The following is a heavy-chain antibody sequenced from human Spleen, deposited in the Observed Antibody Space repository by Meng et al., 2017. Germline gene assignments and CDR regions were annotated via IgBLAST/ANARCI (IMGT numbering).Heavy chain of an antibody. CDR1: GYTFTNYF. CDR2: INPNGVST. V-gene: IGHV1-46*01. Sequence: QGQLFQSGADVKKPGASVKVSCKASGYTFTNYFLQWVRQAPGQGLEWVGTINPNGVSTNYALNLQGRVSMTRDTSTSTVYMELSSTRSEDTAVYYCAREKSPGHFDYWGQGTLVTVSS. J-gene: IGHJ4*02. CDR3: AREKSPGHFDY.